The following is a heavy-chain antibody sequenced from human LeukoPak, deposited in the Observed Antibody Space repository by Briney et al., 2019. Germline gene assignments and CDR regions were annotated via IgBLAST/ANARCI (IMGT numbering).Heavy chain of an antibody. CDR3: ARHIPVSMVDP. Sequence: SETLSLTCTVSGGSISSYYWSWIRQPPGKGLEWIGYIYYSGSTNYNPSLKSRVTISVDTSKNQFSLKLSSVTAADTAVYYCARHIPVSMVDPWGQGTLVTVSS. V-gene: IGHV4-59*01. J-gene: IGHJ5*02. D-gene: IGHD2-21*01. CDR1: GGSISSYY. CDR2: IYYSGST.